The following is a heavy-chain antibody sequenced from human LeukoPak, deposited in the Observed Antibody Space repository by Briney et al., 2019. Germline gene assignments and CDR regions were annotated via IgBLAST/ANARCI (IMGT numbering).Heavy chain of an antibody. CDR3: ARVLVPGLAYFQY. J-gene: IGHJ1*01. CDR2: INPKNGDT. Sequence: ASVKVSCKASGYTFTGYYIHWVRQAPGQGLEWMGWINPKNGDTNYAQRFQGRVTMTRDTSISTAYMEVSSLTSDDTAIYYCARVLVPGLAYFQYWGQGTLVTVSS. D-gene: IGHD2-15*01. CDR1: GYTFTGYY. V-gene: IGHV1-2*02.